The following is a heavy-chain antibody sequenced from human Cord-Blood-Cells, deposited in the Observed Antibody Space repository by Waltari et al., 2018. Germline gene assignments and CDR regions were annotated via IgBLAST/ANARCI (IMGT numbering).Heavy chain of an antibody. J-gene: IGHJ4*02. Sequence: QVQLQESGPGLVKPSETLSLTCTVSGYSISSGYYWGWIRQPPGRGLEGIGSFYHSGTTTSTPALKSRFTISVDTSKNQFSLKLSSVTAADTSVYYCARDARMVRGVITPIDYWGQGTLVTVSS. V-gene: IGHV4-38-2*02. CDR2: FYHSGTT. CDR1: GYSISSGYY. CDR3: ARDARMVRGVITPIDY. D-gene: IGHD3-10*01.